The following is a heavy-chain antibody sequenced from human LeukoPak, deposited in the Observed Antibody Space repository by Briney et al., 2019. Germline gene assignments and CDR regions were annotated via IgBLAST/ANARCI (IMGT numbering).Heavy chain of an antibody. D-gene: IGHD2-15*01. J-gene: IGHJ4*02. Sequence: PGGSLRLSCAASRFTFSSYAMSWVRQAPGKGLEWVSAISGSGGSTYYADSVKGRFTISRDNSKNTLYLQMNSLRAEDAAVYYCAKSDCSGGSCYPNFDYWGQGTLVTVSS. CDR2: ISGSGGST. CDR1: RFTFSSYA. V-gene: IGHV3-23*01. CDR3: AKSDCSGGSCYPNFDY.